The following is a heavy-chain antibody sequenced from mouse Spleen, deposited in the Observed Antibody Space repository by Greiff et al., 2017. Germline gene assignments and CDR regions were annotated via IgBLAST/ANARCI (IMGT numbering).Heavy chain of an antibody. V-gene: IGHV5-17*01. CDR2: ISSGSSTI. CDR3: ARHNYRYGGFDY. Sequence: EVKLMESGGGLVKPGGSLKLSCAASGFTFSDYGMHWVRQAPEKGLEWVAYISSGSSTIYYADTVKGRFTISRDNAKNTLFLQMTSLRSEDTAMYYCARHNYRYGGFDYWGQGTTLTVSS. CDR1: GFTFSDYG. D-gene: IGHD2-14*01. J-gene: IGHJ2*01.